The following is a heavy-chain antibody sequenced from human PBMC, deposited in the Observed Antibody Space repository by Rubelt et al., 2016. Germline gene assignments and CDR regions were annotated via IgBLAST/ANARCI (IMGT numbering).Heavy chain of an antibody. CDR3: ARGYCTNGVCYGGDY. CDR2: INHSGST. D-gene: IGHD2-8*01. Sequence: QVQLQQWGAGLLKPSETLSLTCAVYGGSFSGYYWSWIRQPPGKGLEWIGEINHSGSTNYNPSRKRRVTISVDTSKNQFSLKLSSVTAADTAVYYCARGYCTNGVCYGGDYWGQGTLVTVSS. V-gene: IGHV4-34*01. CDR1: GGSFSGYY. J-gene: IGHJ4*02.